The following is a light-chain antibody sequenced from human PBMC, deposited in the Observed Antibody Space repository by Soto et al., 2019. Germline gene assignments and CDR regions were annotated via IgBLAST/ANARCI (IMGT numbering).Light chain of an antibody. CDR2: EVS. V-gene: IGLV2-14*01. Sequence: QSALTQPASVSGSPGQAITISCTGTISDVTGYNYVSWYQQHPGKAPQLMIYEVSNRPSGVSNRFSGSKSGNTASLTISGLQTEDEADYYCSSYTINTLYVFGTGTKVTV. J-gene: IGLJ1*01. CDR3: SSYTINTLYV. CDR1: ISDVTGYNY.